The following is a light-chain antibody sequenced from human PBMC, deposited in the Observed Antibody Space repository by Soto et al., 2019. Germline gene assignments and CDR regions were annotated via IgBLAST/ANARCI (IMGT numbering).Light chain of an antibody. CDR3: SSYSSTSILEV. Sequence: QSALTQPASVSGSPGQSITISCTGVGGHNFVSWYQHHPGKAHKLVIHDVDSRPSGVSNRFSGSKSGNTASLTISGLQAEDEADYYCSSYSSTSILEVFGTGTKLTVL. CDR1: VGGHNF. CDR2: DVD. V-gene: IGLV2-14*03. J-gene: IGLJ1*01.